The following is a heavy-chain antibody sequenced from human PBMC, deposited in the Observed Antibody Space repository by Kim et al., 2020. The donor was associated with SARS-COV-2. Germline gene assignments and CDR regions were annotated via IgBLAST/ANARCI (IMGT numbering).Heavy chain of an antibody. J-gene: IGHJ4*02. V-gene: IGHV3-23*01. CDR2: ISGSGDDT. CDR1: EVGFNIYA. CDR3: AQPPGTSWVLIKF. D-gene: IGHD3-16*01. Sequence: GGSLRLSCVAPEVGFNIYAMTWVRQPPGKGMEWVSSISGSGDDTYYADSVKGRFIISRDNSKSTVYLQMDRLRAEDTALYYCAQPPGTSWVLIKFWGQGSLVTVSS.